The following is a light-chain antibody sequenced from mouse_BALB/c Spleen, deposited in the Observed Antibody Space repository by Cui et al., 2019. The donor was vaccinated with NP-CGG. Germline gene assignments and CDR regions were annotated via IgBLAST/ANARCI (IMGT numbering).Light chain of an antibody. CDR1: TGAVTTSNY. Sequence: VVCCESALTTSPGETVTLTCRSSTGAVTTSNYANWVQEKPDHLFTGLIGGTNNRAPGVPARFSGSLIGDKAALTITGAQTEDEAIYFCALWYSNHWVFGGGTKLTVL. V-gene: IGLV1*01. J-gene: IGLJ1*01. CDR3: ALWYSNHWV. CDR2: GTN.